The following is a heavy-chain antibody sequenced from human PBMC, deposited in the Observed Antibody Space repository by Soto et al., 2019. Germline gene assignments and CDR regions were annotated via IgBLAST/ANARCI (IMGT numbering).Heavy chain of an antibody. CDR3: ARRRDVYNSDFDY. D-gene: IGHD1-1*01. Sequence: QVQLVQSGAEVKKPGSSVKVSCKASGGTFSSYPITWMRQAPGQGLEWMGGIIPMFGAADYAQKFQGRVTITADESTSTAYMELISLTSEATAVYYCARRRDVYNSDFDYWGQGTLVTVSS. V-gene: IGHV1-69*12. CDR1: GGTFSSYP. J-gene: IGHJ4*02. CDR2: IIPMFGAA.